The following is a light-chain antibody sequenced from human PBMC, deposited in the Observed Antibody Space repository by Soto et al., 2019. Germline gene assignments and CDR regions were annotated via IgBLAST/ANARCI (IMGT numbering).Light chain of an antibody. J-gene: IGKJ3*01. CDR2: GAS. CDR3: LQRSIGFT. V-gene: IGKV3-11*01. CDR1: QSVGTY. Sequence: EIVLTQSPATLSLSPGERATLSCRASQSVGTYLAWYQQKRGQSPRLLIYGASKRAPGIPARFSDSGSGTDFTLTINSLEPEDFAVYHCLQRSIGFTFGPGTKVEVK.